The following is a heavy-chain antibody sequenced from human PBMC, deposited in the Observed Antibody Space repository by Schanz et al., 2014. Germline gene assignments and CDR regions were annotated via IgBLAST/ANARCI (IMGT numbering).Heavy chain of an antibody. J-gene: IGHJ4*02. CDR2: VSRSTPDI. D-gene: IGHD3-3*01. CDR3: VRDSFFAFDY. Sequence: EVKMVESGGGLVKPGGSLRLSCAASGFNFSSYSLNWVRQAPGKGLAWVSYVSRSTPDIYYADSVKGRFTMSRDNAKNSVFLQMNSLRAEDTAVYYCVRDSFFAFDYWGQGTLVTVSS. V-gene: IGHV3-21*01. CDR1: GFNFSSYS.